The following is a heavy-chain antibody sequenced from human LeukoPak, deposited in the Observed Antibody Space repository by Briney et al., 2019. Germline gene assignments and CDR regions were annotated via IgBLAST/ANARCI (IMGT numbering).Heavy chain of an antibody. CDR2: TYYRSKWYN. J-gene: IGHJ4*02. Sequence: SQTLSLTCAISGXSVSSNRSAWNWIRQSPSRGLESLGRTYYRSKWYNDYAVSVKSRITINPDTSKNQFSLQLNSVTPEDTAVYYCARDRPWELQTFDYWGQGTLVTVSS. CDR3: ARDRPWELQTFDY. V-gene: IGHV6-1*01. CDR1: GXSVSSNRSA. D-gene: IGHD1-26*01.